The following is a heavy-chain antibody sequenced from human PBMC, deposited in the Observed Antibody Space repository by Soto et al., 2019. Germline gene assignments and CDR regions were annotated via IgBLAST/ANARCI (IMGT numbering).Heavy chain of an antibody. CDR1: GGSISSYY. Sequence: QVQLQESGPGLVKPSETLSLTCTVSGGSISSYYGSWIRQAPGKGLEWIGYIYYSGSTNYNPSLKSRVSISVDTSKNQFSLKLSSVTAADTAVYYCAKMKCRSTNCLIRNAFDIWGQGTMVTVSS. V-gene: IGHV4-59*01. J-gene: IGHJ3*02. CDR2: IYYSGST. CDR3: AKMKCRSTNCLIRNAFDI. D-gene: IGHD2-2*01.